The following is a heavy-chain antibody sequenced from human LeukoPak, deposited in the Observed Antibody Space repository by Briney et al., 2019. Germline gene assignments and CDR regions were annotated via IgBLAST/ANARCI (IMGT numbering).Heavy chain of an antibody. D-gene: IGHD3-16*01. CDR1: GFTFSSYE. Sequence: GGSLRLSCAASGFTFSSYEMTWVRQAPGKGLEWVSYISSSGSTIYYADSVKGRFTISRDNAKNSLYLQMNSLRAEDTAVYYCAKEGFGDYYSAYFDYWGQGTLVTVSS. CDR3: AKEGFGDYYSAYFDY. V-gene: IGHV3-48*03. CDR2: ISSSGSTI. J-gene: IGHJ4*02.